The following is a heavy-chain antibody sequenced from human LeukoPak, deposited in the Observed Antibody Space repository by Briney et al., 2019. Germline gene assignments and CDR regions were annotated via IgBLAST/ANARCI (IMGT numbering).Heavy chain of an antibody. V-gene: IGHV3-11*01. CDR3: ARDGPITMVRGVDDAFDI. Sequence: GALRLSCAASGFTFSDYYMSWIRQAPGKGLEWVSYISSSGSTIYYADSVKGRFTISRDNAKNSLYLQMNSLRAEDTAVYYCARDGPITMVRGVDDAFDIWGQGTMVTVSS. J-gene: IGHJ3*02. CDR1: GFTFSDYY. CDR2: ISSSGSTI. D-gene: IGHD3-10*01.